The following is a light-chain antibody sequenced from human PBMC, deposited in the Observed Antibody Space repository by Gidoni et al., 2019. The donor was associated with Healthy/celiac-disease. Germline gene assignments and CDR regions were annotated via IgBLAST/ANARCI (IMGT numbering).Light chain of an antibody. V-gene: IGKV1-39*01. Sequence: IQMTQSPSSLSASVGDRVTITCRASQSISSYLNLYQQKPGKAPQLLIYAASSLQSGVPSRFSGSGSGTDFTLTISSLQPEDFATYYCQQSYSTPSFGGGTKVEIK. CDR1: QSISSY. CDR2: AAS. CDR3: QQSYSTPS. J-gene: IGKJ4*01.